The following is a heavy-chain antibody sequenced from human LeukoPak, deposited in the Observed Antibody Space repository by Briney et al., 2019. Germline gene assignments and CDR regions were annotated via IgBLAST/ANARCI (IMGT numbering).Heavy chain of an antibody. Sequence: PGGSLRLACSPSGLTFSTYAMSSVRQPPGKGLEWVSAISGSGRSTYYADSVKGRFTISRDNSKNTLYLQMTSLRAEDTAVYYCAKEGLGGITMVRGVSDWGQGTLVTVSS. CDR1: GLTFSTYA. D-gene: IGHD3-10*01. CDR3: AKEGLGGITMVRGVSD. J-gene: IGHJ4*02. V-gene: IGHV3-23*01. CDR2: ISGSGRST.